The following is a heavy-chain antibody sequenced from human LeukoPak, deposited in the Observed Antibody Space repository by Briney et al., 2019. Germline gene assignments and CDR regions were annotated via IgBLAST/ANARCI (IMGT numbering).Heavy chain of an antibody. Sequence: GGSLRLSCAASGCTFSSYAMSWVRQAPGKGLEWVSAISGSGGSTYYADSVKGRFTIYRDNSKNTLYLQMNSLRAEDTAVYYCAKDMPRSYYDSSGQAGHWGQGTLVTVSS. CDR1: GCTFSSYA. D-gene: IGHD3-22*01. CDR2: ISGSGGST. J-gene: IGHJ4*02. CDR3: AKDMPRSYYDSSGQAGH. V-gene: IGHV3-23*01.